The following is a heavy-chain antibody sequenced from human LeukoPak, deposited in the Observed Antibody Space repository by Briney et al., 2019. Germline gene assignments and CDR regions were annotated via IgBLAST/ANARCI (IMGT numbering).Heavy chain of an antibody. J-gene: IGHJ5*02. D-gene: IGHD3-16*01. CDR3: AKSGGVRFDP. CDR1: GFIFSSYG. CDR2: IRYDGIKK. Sequence: GGSLRLSCAASGFIFSSYGMHWVRQAPGKGLEWVAFIRYDGIKKYYADSVKGRFTISRDNSKNTLYLQMNSLRGEDTAVYYCAKSGGVRFDPWGQGTLVTVSS. V-gene: IGHV3-30*02.